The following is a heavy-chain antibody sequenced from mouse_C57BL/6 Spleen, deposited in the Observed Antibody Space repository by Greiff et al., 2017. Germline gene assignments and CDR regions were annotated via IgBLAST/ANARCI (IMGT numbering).Heavy chain of an antibody. CDR1: GFTFSNYW. D-gene: IGHD2-2*01. CDR2: IRLKSDNYAT. Sequence: DVKVEESGGGLVQPGGSMKLSCVASGFTFSNYWMNWVRQSPEKGLEWVAQIRLKSDNYATHYAESVKGRFTISRDDSKSSVYLQMNNLRAEDTGIYYCTGGGLPYYAMDYWGQGTSVTVSS. CDR3: TGGGLPYYAMDY. V-gene: IGHV6-3*01. J-gene: IGHJ4*01.